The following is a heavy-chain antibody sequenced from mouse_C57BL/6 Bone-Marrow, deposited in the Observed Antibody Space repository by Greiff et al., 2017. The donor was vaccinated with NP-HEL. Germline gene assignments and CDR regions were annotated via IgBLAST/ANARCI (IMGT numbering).Heavy chain of an antibody. Sequence: EVKLVESGGGLVKPGGSLKLSCAASGFTFSDYGMHWVRQAPEKGLEWVAYISSGSSTIYYADTVKGRFTISRDNAKNTLFLQMTSLRSEDTAMYYCARGSMMVTGDAMDYWGQGTSVTVSS. D-gene: IGHD2-3*01. V-gene: IGHV5-17*01. CDR3: ARGSMMVTGDAMDY. J-gene: IGHJ4*01. CDR2: ISSGSSTI. CDR1: GFTFSDYG.